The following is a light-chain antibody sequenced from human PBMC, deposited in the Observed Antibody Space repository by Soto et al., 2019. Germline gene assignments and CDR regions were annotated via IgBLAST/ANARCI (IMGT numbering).Light chain of an antibody. CDR2: GAS. Sequence: EIVLTQSPGTLSLSPGERATLSCRASQSVSSSYLAWHQQKPGQAPRLLIYGASSRATGIPDRFSGSGSGTEFTLTISSLQSEDFAVYHCQQYHNWPSWTFGQGTKVDIK. CDR1: QSVSSSY. CDR3: QQYHNWPSWT. V-gene: IGKV3-20*01. J-gene: IGKJ1*01.